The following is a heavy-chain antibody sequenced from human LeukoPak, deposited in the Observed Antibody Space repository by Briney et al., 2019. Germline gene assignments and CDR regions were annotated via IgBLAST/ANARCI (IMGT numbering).Heavy chain of an antibody. CDR2: IWYDGSNK. D-gene: IGHD3-3*01. Sequence: PGRTLRRSGAASGLTFSSYGMHWVRQAPGKGLEWVAVIWYDGSNKYYADSVKGRFTISRDNSKNTLYLQMTSLRAEDTAVYYCAKELGYNTHYYFDYWGQGTMVTVSS. CDR3: AKELGYNTHYYFDY. J-gene: IGHJ4*02. V-gene: IGHV3-33*06. CDR1: GLTFSSYG.